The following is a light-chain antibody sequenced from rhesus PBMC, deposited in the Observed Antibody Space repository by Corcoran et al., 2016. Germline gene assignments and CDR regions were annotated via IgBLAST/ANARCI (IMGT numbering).Light chain of an antibody. V-gene: IGKV1S5*01. Sequence: DIQMTQSPSSLSASVGDRVTITCRASQTISSSLAWYQPKPGKFPNLLIYTACSLESGVPSRCSGSGSGTKFTLTISSLQPEDFATYYCQQHYSHPLTFGGGTKVEIK. CDR2: TAC. CDR1: QTISSS. CDR3: QQHYSHPLT. J-gene: IGKJ4*01.